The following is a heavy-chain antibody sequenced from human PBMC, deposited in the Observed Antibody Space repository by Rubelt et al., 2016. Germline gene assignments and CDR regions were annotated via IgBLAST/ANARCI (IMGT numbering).Heavy chain of an antibody. V-gene: IGHV1-18*01. CDR3: ASGVDY. J-gene: IGHJ4*02. D-gene: IGHD3-16*01. Sequence: WMGWISAYNGNTNYAQKLQGRVTITTDTSTSTAYMELRSLRSDDAAVSYCASGVDYWGPGTLVTVSS. CDR2: ISAYNGNT.